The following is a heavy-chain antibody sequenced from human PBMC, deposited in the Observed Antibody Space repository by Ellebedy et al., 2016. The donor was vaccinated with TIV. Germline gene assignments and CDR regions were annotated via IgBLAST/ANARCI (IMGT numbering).Heavy chain of an antibody. Sequence: PGGSLRLSCEGSGYMFSTYWIAWVRQMPGKGLEWMGIIHPGDSDTTYSPSFRGQVTMSVDKSINTVYLQWNSLKASDTAMYYCARRMGRGVKGKFPLDVWGQGTTVTVSS. J-gene: IGHJ6*02. V-gene: IGHV5-51*01. CDR1: GYMFSTYW. CDR2: IHPGDSDT. CDR3: ARRMGRGVKGKFPLDV. D-gene: IGHD3-10*01.